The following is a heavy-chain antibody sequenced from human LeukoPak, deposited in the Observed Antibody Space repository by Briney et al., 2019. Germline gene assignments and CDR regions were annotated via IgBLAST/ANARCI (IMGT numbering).Heavy chain of an antibody. Sequence: PGGSLRLSCAASGFTFSSYWMSWVRQAPGKGLEWVANIKQDGSEKYYVDSVKGRFTISRDNAKNSLYLEMNSLRAEDTAVYYCAELGITMIGGVWGKGTTVTISS. V-gene: IGHV3-7*01. CDR1: GFTFSSYW. J-gene: IGHJ6*04. CDR2: IKQDGSEK. CDR3: AELGITMIGGV. D-gene: IGHD3-10*02.